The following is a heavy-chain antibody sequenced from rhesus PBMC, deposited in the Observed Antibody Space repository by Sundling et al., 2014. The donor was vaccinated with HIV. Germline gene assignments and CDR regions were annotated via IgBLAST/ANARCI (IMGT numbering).Heavy chain of an antibody. CDR3: AKVYCSGIYCPGDY. J-gene: IGHJ4*01. CDR2: VNSGGDST. V-gene: IGHV3-103*01. D-gene: IGHD2-27*01. Sequence: EVQLVETGGGLVQPGGSLKLSCAASGFSFSSYGMNWVRQAPGKGPEWVSAVNSGGDSTYYADSVKGRFTISRDNSRNTLSLQMNSLRAEDTAVYYCAKVYCSGIYCPGDYWGQGVLVTVSP. CDR1: GFSFSSYG.